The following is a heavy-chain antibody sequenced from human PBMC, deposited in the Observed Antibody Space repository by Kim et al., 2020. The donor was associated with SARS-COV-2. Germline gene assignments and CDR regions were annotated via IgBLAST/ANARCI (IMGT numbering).Heavy chain of an antibody. D-gene: IGHD3-16*02. Sequence: GGSLRLSCAASGFTFSSYAMSWVRQAPGKGLEWVSAISGSGGSTYYADSVKGRFTISRDNSKNTLYLQMNSLRAEDTAVYYCAKGRMITFGGVIPIDYWGHGTLVTVSS. V-gene: IGHV3-23*01. J-gene: IGHJ4*01. CDR1: GFTFSSYA. CDR2: ISGSGGST. CDR3: AKGRMITFGGVIPIDY.